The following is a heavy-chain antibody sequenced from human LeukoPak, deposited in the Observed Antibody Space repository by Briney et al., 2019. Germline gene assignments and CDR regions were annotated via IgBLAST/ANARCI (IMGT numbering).Heavy chain of an antibody. J-gene: IGHJ4*02. Sequence: PGGSLRLSCAASGFTFTNHGMSWVRQAPGKGLEWVSAVTGGAASTNYADSVKGRFTISRDNSKNTLYLQMNSLRAEDTAVYYCAKSGRYCSGGSCYQEASLDYWGQGTLVTVPS. CDR2: VTGGAAST. V-gene: IGHV3-23*01. D-gene: IGHD2-15*01. CDR3: AKSGRYCSGGSCYQEASLDY. CDR1: GFTFTNHG.